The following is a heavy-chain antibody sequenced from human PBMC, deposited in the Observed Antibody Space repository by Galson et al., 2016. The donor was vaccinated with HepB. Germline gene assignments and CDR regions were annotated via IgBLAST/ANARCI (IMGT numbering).Heavy chain of an antibody. CDR1: GGFINSDVW. J-gene: IGHJ4*02. D-gene: IGHD3-22*01. Sequence: SETLSLTCAVSGGFINSDVWWSWFRHAPGKSLEWSGGIYNTGSTNYNPSLKTRFIISLDKSKNQLSLTLTSATAADTAVYYCARMIIITRGLDHWGQGTLVTVS. V-gene: IGHV4-4*02. CDR3: ARMIIITRGLDH. CDR2: IYNTGST.